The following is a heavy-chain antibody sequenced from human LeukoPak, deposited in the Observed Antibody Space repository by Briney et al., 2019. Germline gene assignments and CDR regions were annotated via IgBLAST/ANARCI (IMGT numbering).Heavy chain of an antibody. V-gene: IGHV3-30*02. J-gene: IGHJ6*03. D-gene: IGHD5-12*01. CDR1: GFTFRNYG. CDR3: AKDEATIGYSYYYMDV. CDR2: VRYDSTKK. Sequence: GGSLRLSCAAYGFTFRNYGIHWVRQASGKGLEWVAFVRYDSTKKYYADSVKGRFTISRDNFKNTLDLQMNSLRPEDTAVYHCAKDEATIGYSYYYMDVWGKGTMVTISS.